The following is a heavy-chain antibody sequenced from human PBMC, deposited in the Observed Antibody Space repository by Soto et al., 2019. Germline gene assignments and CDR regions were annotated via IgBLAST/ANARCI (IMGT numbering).Heavy chain of an antibody. J-gene: IGHJ4*02. CDR3: ASDYYDILTGYPLRHDY. D-gene: IGHD3-9*01. V-gene: IGHV3-7*01. CDR1: ELTFSNYW. CDR2: IRQDGSEK. Sequence: GLFLRLSCAASELTFSNYWMSWVRQTPGKGLEWVANIRQDGSEKYYVDSVKGRSTISRDNAKNSLYLQMNSLRAEDTAVYYCASDYYDILTGYPLRHDYWGQGTLVTVSS.